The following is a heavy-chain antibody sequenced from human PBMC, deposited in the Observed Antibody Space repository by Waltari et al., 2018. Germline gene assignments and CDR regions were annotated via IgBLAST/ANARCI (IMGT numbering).Heavy chain of an antibody. V-gene: IGHV3-74*01. CDR2: INTDGSST. Sequence: EVQLVESGGGLVQPGESLRLSCAASGFTFSSYWMHWVRQAPGKGLACVSRINTDGSSTSYADSVMGRSTISRDNAKNTLYLQMNSLTVDDTAVYYCAELSSSAFHIWGQGTMVTFSS. CDR1: GFTFSSYW. J-gene: IGHJ3*02. D-gene: IGHD1-7*01. CDR3: AELSSSAFHI.